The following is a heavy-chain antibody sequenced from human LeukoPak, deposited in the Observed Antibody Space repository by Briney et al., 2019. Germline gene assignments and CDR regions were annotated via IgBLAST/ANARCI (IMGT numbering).Heavy chain of an antibody. CDR2: FYHSGRP. Sequence: SETLSLTCIVSGYSISSGSFWGWIRQPPGKGLGWIGSFYHSGRPDYNPSLKSRVTISVDTSKNQFSLKLNSVIAADAAVYYCVREPWGSSWRQIWYFDRWGRGTLVTVSS. CDR1: GYSISSGSF. D-gene: IGHD6-13*01. CDR3: VREPWGSSWRQIWYFDR. V-gene: IGHV4-38-2*02. J-gene: IGHJ2*01.